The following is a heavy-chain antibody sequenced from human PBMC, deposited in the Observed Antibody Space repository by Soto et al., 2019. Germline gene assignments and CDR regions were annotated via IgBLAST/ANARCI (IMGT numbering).Heavy chain of an antibody. CDR2: IIPIFGTA. V-gene: IGHV1-69*13. Sequence: SVKVSCKASGGTFSSYAISWVRQAPGQGLEWMGGIIPIFGTANYAQKFQGRVTITADESTSTAYMELSSLRSEDTAVYYCAKLRRFCSGGSCETWFDPGGQETLVTVSA. J-gene: IGHJ5*02. CDR3: AKLRRFCSGGSCETWFDP. CDR1: GGTFSSYA. D-gene: IGHD2-15*01.